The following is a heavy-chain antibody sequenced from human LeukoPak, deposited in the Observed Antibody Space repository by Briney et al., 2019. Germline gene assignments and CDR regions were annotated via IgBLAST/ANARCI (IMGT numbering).Heavy chain of an antibody. CDR2: INHSGST. J-gene: IGHJ4*02. D-gene: IGHD2-8*01. Sequence: SETLSLTCAVYGGSFSGYYWSWIRQPPGKGLEWIGEINHSGSTNYNPSLKSRVTISVDTSKNQFSLKLSSVTAADTAVYYCARDRLVYAIRGGSRDFDYWGQGTLVTVSS. CDR1: GGSFSGYY. V-gene: IGHV4-34*01. CDR3: ARDRLVYAIRGGSRDFDY.